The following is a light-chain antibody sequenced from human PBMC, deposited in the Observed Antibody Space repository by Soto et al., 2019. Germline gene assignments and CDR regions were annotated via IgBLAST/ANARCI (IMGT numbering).Light chain of an antibody. CDR1: SSDVGSYNR. CDR3: SSYTSSSSYV. CDR2: DVS. Sequence: ALTQPPSVSGSPGQSVAISCTGTSSDVGSYNRVSWYQQPPGTAPKLMIYDVSNRPSGVPDRFSGSKSGNTASLTISGLQAEDEADYYCSSYTSSSSYVFGTGTKVTVL. V-gene: IGLV2-18*02. J-gene: IGLJ1*01.